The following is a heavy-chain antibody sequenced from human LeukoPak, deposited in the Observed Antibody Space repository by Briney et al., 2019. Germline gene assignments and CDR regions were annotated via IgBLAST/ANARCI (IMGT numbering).Heavy chain of an antibody. J-gene: IGHJ5*02. V-gene: IGHV3-11*04. D-gene: IGHD3-10*01. CDR1: GFIFSDYY. CDR3: ARTDYYGSGSYKFDP. Sequence: TGGSLRLSCAASGFIFSDYYMSWIRQAPGKGLEWLSYISSSGSTIYYADFVKGRFTISRDNAKNSLYLQMNSLRAEDTAVYYCARTDYYGSGSYKFDPWGQGTLVTVSS. CDR2: ISSSGSTI.